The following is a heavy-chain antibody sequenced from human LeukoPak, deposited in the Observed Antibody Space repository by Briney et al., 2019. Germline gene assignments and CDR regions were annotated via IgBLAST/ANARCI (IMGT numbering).Heavy chain of an antibody. CDR1: GFSFSTYA. V-gene: IGHV3-23*01. CDR3: GKPAKYWLVRGNGVDV. J-gene: IGHJ6*02. D-gene: IGHD6-19*01. CDR2: INAGGGDT. Sequence: PGASLRLSCAASGFSFSTYAMTWARQAPGKGLEGVASINAGGGDTYHSDSVKGLFTISRDNSMNTLYLQMNSLRADDTAVYYCGKPAKYWLVRGNGVDVWGQGTTVTVSS.